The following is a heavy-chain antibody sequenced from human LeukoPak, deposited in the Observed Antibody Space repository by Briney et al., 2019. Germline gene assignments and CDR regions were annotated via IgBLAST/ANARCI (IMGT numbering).Heavy chain of an antibody. CDR3: ARVGDYYYYFIHV. V-gene: IGHV3-48*04. CDR1: GFTFSSYS. CDR2: ISSSSSTI. Sequence: PGGSLRLSCAASGFTFSSYSMNWVRQAPGKGLGWVSYISSSSSTIYYADSVKGRFTISRDNAKNSLYLQMNSLRAEDTAVYYCARVGDYYYYFIHVWGKGTTVTISS. J-gene: IGHJ6*03.